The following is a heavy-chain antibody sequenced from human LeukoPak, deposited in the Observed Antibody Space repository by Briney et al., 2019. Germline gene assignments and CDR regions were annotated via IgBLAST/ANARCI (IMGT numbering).Heavy chain of an antibody. CDR1: GGSVNNYY. Sequence: SETLSLTCTVFGGSVNNYYLSWIRQHAGKGLEWIGRIYGSGSINYNPSLRSRVAMSLDTSKNQFSLKLRSVTAADTAVYYCTRDRGLYGEVLFDPWGQGTLVTISS. J-gene: IGHJ5*02. CDR3: TRDRGLYGEVLFDP. CDR2: IYGSGSI. V-gene: IGHV4-4*07. D-gene: IGHD3-10*01.